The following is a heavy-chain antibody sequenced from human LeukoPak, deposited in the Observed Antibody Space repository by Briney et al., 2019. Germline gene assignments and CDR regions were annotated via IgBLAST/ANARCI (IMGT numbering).Heavy chain of an antibody. CDR1: GGSFSGYY. CDR3: ARGLVLWFGELGDHDAFDI. D-gene: IGHD3-10*01. V-gene: IGHV4-34*01. CDR2: INHSGST. Sequence: PSETLSLTCAVYGGSFSGYYWSWIRQPPGKGLEWIGEINHSGSTNYNPSLKSRVTISVDTSKNQFSLKLSSVTAADTAVYYCARGLVLWFGELGDHDAFDIWGQGTMVTVSS. J-gene: IGHJ3*02.